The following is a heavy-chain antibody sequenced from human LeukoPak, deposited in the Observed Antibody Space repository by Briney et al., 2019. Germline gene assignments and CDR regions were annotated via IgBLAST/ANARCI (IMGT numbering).Heavy chain of an antibody. V-gene: IGHV4-59*02. CDR3: ARIHRYCSGGACYVLDN. J-gene: IGHJ4*02. Sequence: SETLSLTCTVSGGSVSGYYWGWIRQPPGRGLEWIGYVYYSGSTNYNPSFKSRITISVDTSRNQFSLQLNSVTAADTAVYYCARIHRYCSGGACYVLDNWGQGTLVAVSS. CDR1: GGSVSGYY. CDR2: VYYSGST. D-gene: IGHD2-15*01.